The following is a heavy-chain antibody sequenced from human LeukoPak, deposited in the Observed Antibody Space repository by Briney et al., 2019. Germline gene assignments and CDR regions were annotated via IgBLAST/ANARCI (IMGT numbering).Heavy chain of an antibody. CDR3: ARDAPQVPAAGVLAS. J-gene: IGHJ5*02. CDR1: GFTVSDNY. CDR2: MYSRGDT. Sequence: GGSLRLSCAASGFTVSDNYMSWVRQAPGKGLEWVSVMYSRGDTYYANSVKGRLTFSRDISKNTLYLQMNGLRTEDTAIYYCARDAPQVPAAGVLASWGQGTLVIVSS. D-gene: IGHD6-13*01. V-gene: IGHV3-53*01.